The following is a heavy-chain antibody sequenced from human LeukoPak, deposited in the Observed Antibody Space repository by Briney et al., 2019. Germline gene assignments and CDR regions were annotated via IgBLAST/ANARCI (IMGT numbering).Heavy chain of an antibody. CDR3: TRGDDYGVFDY. V-gene: IGHV3-48*03. CDR2: ISSSGSTI. CDR1: GFTFSSYE. D-gene: IGHD4-17*01. J-gene: IGHJ4*02. Sequence: QPGGSLRLSCAASGFTFSSYEMNWVRQAPGKGLEWVSYISSSGSTIYYADSVKGRFTISRDNAKNSLYLQMNSLRAEDTAFYYCTRGDDYGVFDYWGQGTLVTVSS.